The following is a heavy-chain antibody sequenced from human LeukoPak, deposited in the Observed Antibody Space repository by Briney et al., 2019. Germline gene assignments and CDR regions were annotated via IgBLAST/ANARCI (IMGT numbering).Heavy chain of an antibody. Sequence: PGGSRRLSCAASGVTFSSYGMHWVRQAPGKGLQWVAGIWSDGSNKYYADSVKGRFTISRDNSKNTLYLQMNSLIAEDTAVYYCARAYCDWLFPTYWGQRTLVTVSS. CDR2: IWSDGSNK. J-gene: IGHJ4*02. CDR3: ARAYCDWLFPTY. V-gene: IGHV3-33*01. D-gene: IGHD3-9*01. CDR1: GVTFSSYG.